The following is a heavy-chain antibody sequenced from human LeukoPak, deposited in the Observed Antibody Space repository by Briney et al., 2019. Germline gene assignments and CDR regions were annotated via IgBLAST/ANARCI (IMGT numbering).Heavy chain of an antibody. D-gene: IGHD3-3*01. CDR1: GFTFSSYW. J-gene: IGHJ4*02. V-gene: IGHV3-7*03. Sequence: GGSLRLSCAASGFTFSSYWMSWVRQAPGKGLEWVANIKQDGSEKYYVDSVKGRFTISRDNAKNSLYLQMNSLRAEDTAVYYCARENTDYDFWSGYYLKYYFDYWGQGTLVTVSS. CDR2: IKQDGSEK. CDR3: ARENTDYDFWSGYYLKYYFDY.